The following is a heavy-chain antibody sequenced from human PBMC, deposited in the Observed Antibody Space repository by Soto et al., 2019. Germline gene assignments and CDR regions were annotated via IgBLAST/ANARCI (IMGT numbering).Heavy chain of an antibody. J-gene: IGHJ4*02. D-gene: IGHD4-17*01. Sequence: LGESLKISCKGSGYSFTSYWIGWVRQMPGKGLEWMGIIYPGDSDTRYSPSFQGQVTISADKSISTAYLQWSSLKASDTAMYYCARLPLDYGDYGHLDYWGQGTLVTVSS. CDR2: IYPGDSDT. CDR1: GYSFTSYW. V-gene: IGHV5-51*01. CDR3: ARLPLDYGDYGHLDY.